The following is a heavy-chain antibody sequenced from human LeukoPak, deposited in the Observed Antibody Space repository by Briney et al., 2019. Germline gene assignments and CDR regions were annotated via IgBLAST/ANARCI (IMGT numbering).Heavy chain of an antibody. Sequence: GGSLRLSCAASGFTFSSYSMNWVRQAPGKGLEWVSYISSSSSTIYYADSVKGRFTISRDNAKNSLYLQMNSLRAEDTALYYCARAGLGAFDIWGQGTMVTVPS. V-gene: IGHV3-48*04. CDR3: ARAGLGAFDI. CDR1: GFTFSSYS. CDR2: ISSSSSTI. J-gene: IGHJ3*02.